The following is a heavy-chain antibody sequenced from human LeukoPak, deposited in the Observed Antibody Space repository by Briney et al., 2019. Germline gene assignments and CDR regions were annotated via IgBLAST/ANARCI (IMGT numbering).Heavy chain of an antibody. D-gene: IGHD3-10*01. Sequence: PGGSLRLSCSASGFTFSSFGMHWVRQAPGKGLEWVTFIQYDGTIKYYADSVKGRFTISRDNSKNTLYLQMSSLRTEDTAVYYCAKERPGDRDYWGXXTLVTVSS. CDR2: IQYDGTIK. CDR3: AKERPGDRDY. V-gene: IGHV3-30*02. CDR1: GFTFSSFG. J-gene: IGHJ4*01.